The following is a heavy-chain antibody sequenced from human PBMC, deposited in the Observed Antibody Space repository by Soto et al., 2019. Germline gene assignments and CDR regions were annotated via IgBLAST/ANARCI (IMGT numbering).Heavy chain of an antibody. Sequence: EVQLLESGGGLAQAGGSLRLSCAASGFNFRIYAMNWVRQAPGKGLEWDSVMIGAGTSWDYADSVRGRFTISRDNAKNMLYLQMNSLRAEDPAVYYCAKDLRADGRYDLDYWGQGALGTVCS. CDR3: AKDLRADGRYDLDY. CDR2: MIGAGTSW. D-gene: IGHD1-26*01. V-gene: IGHV3-23*01. J-gene: IGHJ4*02. CDR1: GFNFRIYA.